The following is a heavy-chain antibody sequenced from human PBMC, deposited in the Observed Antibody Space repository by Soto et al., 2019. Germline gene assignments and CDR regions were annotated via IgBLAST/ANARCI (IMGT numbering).Heavy chain of an antibody. D-gene: IGHD6-13*01. CDR1: GFAFSSYW. V-gene: IGHV3-7*01. CDR2: IKQDGSEK. Sequence: LRLSCAASGFAFSSYWMSWVRQAPGKGLEWVANIKQDGSEKYYVDSVKGRFTISRDNAKNSLYLQMNSLRAEDTAVYYCAREQPNWYYYYYYGMDVWGQGTTVTVSS. J-gene: IGHJ6*02. CDR3: AREQPNWYYYYYYGMDV.